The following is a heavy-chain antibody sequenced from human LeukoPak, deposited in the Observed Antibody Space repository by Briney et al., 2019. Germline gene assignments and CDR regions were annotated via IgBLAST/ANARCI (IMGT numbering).Heavy chain of an antibody. J-gene: IGHJ4*02. Sequence: PSGTLSLTCTVSGGSISSSSYYWGWIRQPPGKGLEWIGSIYYSGSTYYNPSLKSRVTISVDTSKNQFSLKLSSVTAADTAVYYCARDRVAVAGDEFDYWGQGTLVTVSS. D-gene: IGHD6-19*01. V-gene: IGHV4-39*07. CDR2: IYYSGST. CDR3: ARDRVAVAGDEFDY. CDR1: GGSISSSSYY.